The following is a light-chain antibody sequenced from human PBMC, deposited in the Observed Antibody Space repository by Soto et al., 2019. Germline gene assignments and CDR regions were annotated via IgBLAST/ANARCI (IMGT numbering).Light chain of an antibody. CDR2: AAS. J-gene: IGKJ1*01. CDR3: QQSYSTPPERT. CDR1: QSISSY. V-gene: IGKV1-39*01. Sequence: DIQMTQSPSSLSASVGDRFTITCRASQSISSYLNWYQQKPGKAPKLLIYAASSLQSGVPSRFSGSGSGTDFTLTISSLQPEDFATYYCQQSYSTPPERTFGQGTKVDI.